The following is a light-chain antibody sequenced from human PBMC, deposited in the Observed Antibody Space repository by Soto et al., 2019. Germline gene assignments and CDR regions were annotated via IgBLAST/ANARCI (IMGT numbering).Light chain of an antibody. CDR2: RNN. CDR3: CSYAGSYVV. V-gene: IGLV1-47*01. J-gene: IGLJ2*01. Sequence: QSVLTQPPSASGTPGLRVTISCSGSSSNIGGNFVFWYQQLPGTAPKLLIYRNNQRPSGVPDRFSGSKSGTSASLAISGLRSEDEADYYCCSYAGSYVVFGGGTQLTVL. CDR1: SSNIGGNF.